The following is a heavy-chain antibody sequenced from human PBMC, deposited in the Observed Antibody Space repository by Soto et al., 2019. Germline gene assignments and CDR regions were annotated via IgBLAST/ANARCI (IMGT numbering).Heavy chain of an antibody. J-gene: IGHJ4*02. V-gene: IGHV3-23*01. Sequence: PGGSLRLSCAASGFTFSSYAMRWVRQAPGKGLEWVSAISGSGDSTYYADSVKGRFTVSRDNSKNTLYLQMNSLRAEDTAVYYCARRGPGTYFDYWGQGTLVTVSS. CDR1: GFTFSSYA. CDR2: ISGSGDST. CDR3: ARRGPGTYFDY. D-gene: IGHD6-13*01.